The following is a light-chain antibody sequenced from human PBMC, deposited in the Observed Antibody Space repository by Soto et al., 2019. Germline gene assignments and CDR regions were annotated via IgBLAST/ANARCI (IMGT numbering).Light chain of an antibody. CDR2: GDS. CDR3: QSYDSTLDARYV. Sequence: QPVLTQPPSVSGAPEQRVTISCTGSGSNIGAGYDVHWYQHRRGTAPKLLVFGDSHRPSGVPDRFSGSKSGTSASLASTGLQAEDEGDYYCQSYDSTLDARYVFGTGTKLTVL. J-gene: IGLJ1*01. CDR1: GSNIGAGYD. V-gene: IGLV1-40*01.